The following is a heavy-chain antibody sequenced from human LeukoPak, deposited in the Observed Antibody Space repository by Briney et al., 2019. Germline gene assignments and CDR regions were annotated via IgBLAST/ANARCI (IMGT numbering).Heavy chain of an antibody. J-gene: IGHJ4*02. CDR2: IISSGDVT. V-gene: IGHV3-23*01. D-gene: IGHD5-18*01. CDR3: AKNAGYGYGLYYFDY. Sequence: PGGSLRLSCSASGFAFRIYAMSWVRQAPGKGLEWVSSIISSGDVTYYADSVEGRFTISRDNSKNTVHLQMDSLRPEDSAVYYCAKNAGYGYGLYYFDYWGQGTLVTVSS. CDR1: GFAFRIYA.